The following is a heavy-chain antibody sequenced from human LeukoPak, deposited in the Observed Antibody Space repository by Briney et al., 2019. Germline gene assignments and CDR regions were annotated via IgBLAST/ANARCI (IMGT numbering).Heavy chain of an antibody. CDR2: IYYSGST. Sequence: SETLSLTCTVSGGSLSSYYWSWVRQPPGKGLEWIGYIYYSGSTNYNPPLKSRVPISVDTSKNQFSLKLSSVTAADTAVYYCARTTEGGYTYDYFYYYYMDVWGKGTTVTISS. D-gene: IGHD5-18*01. CDR1: GGSLSSYY. V-gene: IGHV4-59*01. J-gene: IGHJ6*03. CDR3: ARTTEGGYTYDYFYYYYMDV.